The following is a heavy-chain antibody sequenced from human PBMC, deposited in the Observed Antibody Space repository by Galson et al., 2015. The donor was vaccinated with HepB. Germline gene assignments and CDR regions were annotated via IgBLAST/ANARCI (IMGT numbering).Heavy chain of an antibody. D-gene: IGHD1-26*01. Sequence: VKVSCKVSGYTFTDYYMHWVQQAPGKGLEWMGLVDPEDGETIYAEKFQGRVTITADTSTDTAYMELSSLRSEDTAVYYCATRGGGIVGATTIGSTYYYYGMDVWGQGTTVTVSS. CDR1: GYTFTDYY. J-gene: IGHJ6*02. V-gene: IGHV1-69-2*01. CDR3: ATRGGGIVGATTIGSTYYYYGMDV. CDR2: VDPEDGET.